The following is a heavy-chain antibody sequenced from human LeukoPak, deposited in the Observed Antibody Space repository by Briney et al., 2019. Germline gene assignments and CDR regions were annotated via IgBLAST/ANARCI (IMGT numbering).Heavy chain of an antibody. CDR1: GFTFSSYG. J-gene: IGHJ5*02. CDR3: ATHLNSYYSPFDP. D-gene: IGHD3-22*01. CDR2: ISYDGSNK. V-gene: IGHV3-30*03. Sequence: SGGSLRLSCAASGFTFSSYGMHWVRQAPGKGLEWVAVISYDGSNKYYADSVKGRFTISRDNSKNTLSLQMNSLRAEDTAVYYCATHLNSYYSPFDPWGQGTLVTVSS.